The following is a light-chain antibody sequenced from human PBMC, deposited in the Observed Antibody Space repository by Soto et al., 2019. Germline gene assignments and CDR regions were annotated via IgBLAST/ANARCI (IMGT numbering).Light chain of an antibody. CDR3: AEWDDILNGHWV. Sequence: QAVLTQPPSVSGTPGQRVTISCSGSSSNIGSSTGNWYQQLPGTAPIRLIYANNHRPSGVPYRFSASKSGTSASLAISRLLSEDAAAYFCAEWDDILNGHWVFGGGTQRTVL. CDR1: SSNIGSST. J-gene: IGLJ3*02. CDR2: ANN. V-gene: IGLV1-44*01.